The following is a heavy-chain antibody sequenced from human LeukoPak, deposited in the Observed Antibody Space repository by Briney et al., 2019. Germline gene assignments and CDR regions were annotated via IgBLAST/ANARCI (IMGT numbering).Heavy chain of an antibody. J-gene: IGHJ4*02. CDR1: GFTFSSYW. CDR2: INVDGSSI. V-gene: IGHV3-74*01. CDR3: VRGLVPGFLDY. D-gene: IGHD4-11*01. Sequence: GGSLRLSWAASGFTFSSYWMHWVRQAPGKGLVWVSRINVDGSSIIYADSVKGRFTISRDNAKNTLYLQMNSLRAEDTAVYYCVRGLVPGFLDYWGQGTPVTVSS.